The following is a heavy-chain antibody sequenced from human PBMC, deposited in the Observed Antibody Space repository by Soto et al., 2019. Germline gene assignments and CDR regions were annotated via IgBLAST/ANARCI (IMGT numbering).Heavy chain of an antibody. V-gene: IGHV3-30-3*01. J-gene: IGHJ4*02. D-gene: IGHD3-16*01. CDR2: TSYDGNNK. Sequence: QAPGKGLEWVAFTSYDGNNKDYGDSVKGRFTVYRDNSQNTLHLQMDFLRPEDTALYYCARWGTTGGFDLWGQGTLVSVSS. CDR3: ARWGTTGGFDL.